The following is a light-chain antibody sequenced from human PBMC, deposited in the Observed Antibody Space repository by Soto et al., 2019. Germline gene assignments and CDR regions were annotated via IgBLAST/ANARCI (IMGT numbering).Light chain of an antibody. J-gene: IGLJ3*02. V-gene: IGLV2-14*01. Sequence: QSVLTQPASVSGSPGQSITISCTGTSSDVGAYDYVSWYQQHPGKAPKLMIYDVNNRPSGVSNRFSGSKSGKTASLTISGLQAEDEADYYCTSYTTSSTWVFGGGTQLTVL. CDR2: DVN. CDR1: SSDVGAYDY. CDR3: TSYTTSSTWV.